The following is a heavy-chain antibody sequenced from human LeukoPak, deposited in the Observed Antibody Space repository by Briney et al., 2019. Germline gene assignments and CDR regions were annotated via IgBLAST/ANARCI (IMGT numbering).Heavy chain of an antibody. CDR1: GGSISSSSYY. Sequence: SETLSLTCTVSGGSISSSSYYWGWIRQPPGKGLEWIGYIYYSGSTNYNPSLKSRVTISVDTSKNQFSLKLSSVTAADTAVYYCARGRYSGYDSPFDYWGQGTLVTVSS. CDR3: ARGRYSGYDSPFDY. D-gene: IGHD5-12*01. V-gene: IGHV4-61*05. J-gene: IGHJ4*02. CDR2: IYYSGST.